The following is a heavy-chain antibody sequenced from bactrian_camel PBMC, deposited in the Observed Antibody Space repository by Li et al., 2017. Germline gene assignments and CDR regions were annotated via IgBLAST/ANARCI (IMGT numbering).Heavy chain of an antibody. D-gene: IGHD6*01. CDR1: GDIYVAYC. V-gene: IGHV3S53*01. CDR3: ASAAYHSNWARLEKRYYSY. J-gene: IGHJ4*01. Sequence: HVQLVESGGDSVESGSSLELSCTISGDIYVAYCMGWLRQTPGQEREGVASLDHDGSTTYADSVKGRFTISKDNVKNTLYLQMNNLKPEDSAMYYCASAAYHSNWARLEKRYYSYWGQGTQVTVS. CDR2: LDHDGST.